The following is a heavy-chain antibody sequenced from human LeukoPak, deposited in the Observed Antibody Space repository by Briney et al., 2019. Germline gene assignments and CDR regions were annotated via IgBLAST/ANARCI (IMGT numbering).Heavy chain of an antibody. V-gene: IGHV3-74*01. D-gene: IGHD2-15*01. CDR3: ARRDNYDY. CDR1: GFTLSGNW. J-gene: IGHJ4*02. CDR2: INSDGSST. Sequence: PGGSLRLSCAASGFTLSGNWMHWVRQAPGKGLVWVSRINSDGSSTSYAASVKGRFTISRDNAKNTLYLQMNSLRAEDTAVYCCARRDNYDYWGQGTLVTVSS.